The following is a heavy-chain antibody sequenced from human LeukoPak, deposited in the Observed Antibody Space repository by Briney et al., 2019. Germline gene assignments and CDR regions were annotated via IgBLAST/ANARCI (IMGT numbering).Heavy chain of an antibody. CDR1: GGSISLYY. CDR3: ARGRGSLTY. D-gene: IGHD3-10*01. Sequence: PSETLSLTCTDPGGSISLYYWSWIRQPPGKGLEWIGYFYDTRSPKYNPSPERLVTISVDMSRNQFSLNLTSVTAADTAVYYCARGRGSLTYWGQGTLATVSS. V-gene: IGHV4-59*01. J-gene: IGHJ4*02. CDR2: FYDTRSP.